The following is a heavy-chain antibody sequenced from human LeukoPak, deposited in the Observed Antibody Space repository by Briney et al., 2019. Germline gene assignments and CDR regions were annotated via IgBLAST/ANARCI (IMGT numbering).Heavy chain of an antibody. Sequence: GGSLRLSCAASGFTFSDYYMNWIRQAPGKGLEWVSYISSSGSTIYYADSVKGRFTISRDNAKNSLYLQMNSLRAEDTAVYYCASRSNNYYYYMDVWGKGTTVTVSS. CDR3: ASRSNNYYYYMDV. CDR1: GFTFSDYY. J-gene: IGHJ6*03. D-gene: IGHD4-11*01. V-gene: IGHV3-11*04. CDR2: ISSSGSTI.